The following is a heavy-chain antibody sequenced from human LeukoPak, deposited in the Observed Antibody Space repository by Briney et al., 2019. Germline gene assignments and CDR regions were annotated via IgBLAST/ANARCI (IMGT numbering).Heavy chain of an antibody. CDR2: IYCSGST. J-gene: IGHJ4*02. D-gene: IGHD3-3*01. CDR3: ARVTRDYDFWSGYGLFDY. V-gene: IGHV4-4*07. CDR1: GVSISSYY. Sequence: PSETLSLTCTVSGVSISSYYWSWIRQPAAKGLEWIGSIYCSGSTYYNPSLKSRVTISVDTSKNQFSLKLSSVTAADTAVYYCARVTRDYDFWSGYGLFDYWGQGALVTVSS.